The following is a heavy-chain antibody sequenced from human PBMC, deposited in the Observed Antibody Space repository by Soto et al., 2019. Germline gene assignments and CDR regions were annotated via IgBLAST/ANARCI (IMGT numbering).Heavy chain of an antibody. CDR1: GASISSAY. Sequence: PSETLCLTCTVSGASISSAYWSWIRQSPGKRLECIGYVYYSGITNYNPSLKSRVTISVDTSKNQFSLKLSSVTAADTAVYYCARGYYDSSGQSNTFDIWGQGTMVTVSS. CDR2: VYYSGIT. D-gene: IGHD3-22*01. V-gene: IGHV4-59*01. CDR3: ARGYYDSSGQSNTFDI. J-gene: IGHJ3*02.